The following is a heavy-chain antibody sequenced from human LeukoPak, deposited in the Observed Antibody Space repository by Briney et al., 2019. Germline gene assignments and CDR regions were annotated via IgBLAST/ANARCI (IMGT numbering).Heavy chain of an antibody. J-gene: IGHJ5*02. CDR1: GDSVSSNSVT. Sequence: SQTLSLTCAISGDSVSSNSVTWNWIRQSPSRGLEWLGRTYYRSTWYNDYAVSVRGRITVNPDTSKNQFSLHLNSVTPEDTAVYYCARRRTQDDCFDPWGQGILVTVSS. D-gene: IGHD3/OR15-3a*01. CDR3: ARRRTQDDCFDP. V-gene: IGHV6-1*01. CDR2: TYYRSTWYN.